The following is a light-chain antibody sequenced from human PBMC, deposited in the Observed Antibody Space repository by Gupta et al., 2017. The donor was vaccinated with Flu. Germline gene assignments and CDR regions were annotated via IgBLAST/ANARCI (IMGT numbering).Light chain of an antibody. V-gene: IGLV2-14*01. Sequence: HSALPQPAPVWGSPVHSITISCTGPGSDVGAYNYVSWYQQHPGKAPQLKIFEVNNRPSGVSNRFSGSKSGNTASLTISGRRAEDEADYYCSSYTNTNTLVVFGGGTKLTVL. CDR3: SSYTNTNTLVV. CDR2: EVN. CDR1: GSDVGAYNY. J-gene: IGLJ2*01.